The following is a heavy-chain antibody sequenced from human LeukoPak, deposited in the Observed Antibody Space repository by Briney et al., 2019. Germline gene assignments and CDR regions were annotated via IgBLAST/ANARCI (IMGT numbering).Heavy chain of an antibody. D-gene: IGHD5-24*01. CDR2: IIPIFGTA. CDR3: ARKSVEMATISAFDI. Sequence: GASVKVSCKASGGTFSSYAISWVRQAPGQGLEWMGGIIPIFGTANYAQKFQGRVTITADESTSTAYMELSSLRSEDTAVYYCARKSVEMATISAFDIWGQGTMVTVSS. CDR1: GGTFSSYA. V-gene: IGHV1-69*13. J-gene: IGHJ3*02.